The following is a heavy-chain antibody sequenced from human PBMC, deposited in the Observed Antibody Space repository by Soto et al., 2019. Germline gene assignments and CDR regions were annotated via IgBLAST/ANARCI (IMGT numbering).Heavy chain of an antibody. Sequence: QVQLVQCGGEVKKPGASVKVSCKASGYTHCSYGISWVRQAPGQGLEWMGWINANHGNTNYAQTIQGRVTMTTDTSTSTVYMELRSLRAVDTAVYYCAICPDYYYGMDVWGQGTTVTVSS. CDR3: AICPDYYYGMDV. V-gene: IGHV1-18*01. CDR1: GYTHCSYG. CDR2: INANHGNT. J-gene: IGHJ6*02.